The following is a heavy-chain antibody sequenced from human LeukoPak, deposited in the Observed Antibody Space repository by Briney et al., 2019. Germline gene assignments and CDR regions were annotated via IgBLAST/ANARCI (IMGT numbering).Heavy chain of an antibody. CDR2: VYYSGTT. Sequence: SETLSLTCTVSGGSIRSTSYYWSWIRQPPGKGLEWIGSVYYSGTTYYNPSFRSRLTMSVDTSNNQFSLKLSSVTAADTAMYYCARHARREALRHSAFDIWGQETMDTVSS. V-gene: IGHV4-39*01. CDR1: GGSIRSTSYY. D-gene: IGHD3-3*01. CDR3: ARHARREALRHSAFDI. J-gene: IGHJ3*02.